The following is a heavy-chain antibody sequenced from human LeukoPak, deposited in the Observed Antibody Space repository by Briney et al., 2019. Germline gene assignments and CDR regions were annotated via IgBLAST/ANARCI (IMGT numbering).Heavy chain of an antibody. V-gene: IGHV4-39*07. CDR2: IYYSGST. CDR1: GGSISSSSYY. J-gene: IGHJ4*02. CDR3: ARRTGYSSGWYGRSGYYFDY. Sequence: PSETLSLTCTVSGGSISSSSYYWGWIRQPPGKGLEWIGSIYYSGSTNYNPSLKSRVTISVDTSKNQFSLKLSSVTAADTAVYYCARRTGYSSGWYGRSGYYFDYWGQGTLVTVSS. D-gene: IGHD6-19*01.